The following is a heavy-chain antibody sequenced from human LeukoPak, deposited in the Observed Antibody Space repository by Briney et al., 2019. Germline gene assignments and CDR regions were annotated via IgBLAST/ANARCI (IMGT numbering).Heavy chain of an antibody. Sequence: GGSLRLSCAASGFTFSSYEMNWVRRAPGKGLEWISYISSSGSSIYYVDSVKGQFTISRDNAKNSLYLQMNSLRAEDTAVYYCARDNGDPRTYFDYWGQGTLVTVSS. J-gene: IGHJ4*02. CDR3: ARDNGDPRTYFDY. D-gene: IGHD4-17*01. CDR2: ISSSGSSI. V-gene: IGHV3-48*03. CDR1: GFTFSSYE.